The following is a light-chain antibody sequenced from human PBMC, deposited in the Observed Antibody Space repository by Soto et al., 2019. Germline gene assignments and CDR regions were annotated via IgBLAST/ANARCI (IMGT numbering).Light chain of an antibody. Sequence: QSALTQPPSVSGAPGQRVTISCTGRYSNIGAGYDVHWYQQIPGTAPKLLISGHNNRPSGVPDRFFGSKSGISASLTIIGLQAEDEADYYCQSYDSSLIGGGVFGGGTKVTVL. CDR2: GHN. CDR1: YSNIGAGYD. CDR3: QSYDSSLIGGGV. V-gene: IGLV1-40*01. J-gene: IGLJ3*02.